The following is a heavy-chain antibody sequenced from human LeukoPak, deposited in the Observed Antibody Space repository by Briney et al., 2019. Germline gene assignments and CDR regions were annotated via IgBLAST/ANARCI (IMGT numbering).Heavy chain of an antibody. CDR3: ARGKDTAMGTAFDI. Sequence: SETLSLTCAVYGGSFSGYYWSWIRQPAGKGLEWIGEINHSGSTNYNPSLKSRVTISVDTSKNQFSLKLSSVTAADTAVYYCARGKDTAMGTAFDIWGQGTMVTVSS. CDR1: GGSFSGYY. V-gene: IGHV4-34*01. D-gene: IGHD5-18*01. J-gene: IGHJ3*02. CDR2: INHSGST.